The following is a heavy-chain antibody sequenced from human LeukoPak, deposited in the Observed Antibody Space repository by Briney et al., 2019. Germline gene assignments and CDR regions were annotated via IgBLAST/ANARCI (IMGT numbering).Heavy chain of an antibody. CDR2: IGSSGSYI. V-gene: IGHV3-21*04. CDR1: GFTFSSYH. Sequence: GGSLRLSCEVSGFTFSSYHMNWVRQAPGKGLEWVSSIGSSGSYIYYADSLTGRFTISRDNAKNSLYLQMNSLRAEDTAVYYCARDLNYYDSSGYGHYWGQGTLVTVSS. CDR3: ARDLNYYDSSGYGHY. J-gene: IGHJ4*02. D-gene: IGHD3-22*01.